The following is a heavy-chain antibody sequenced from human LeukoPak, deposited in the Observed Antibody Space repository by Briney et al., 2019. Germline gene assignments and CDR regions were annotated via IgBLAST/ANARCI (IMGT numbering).Heavy chain of an antibody. CDR2: ISYDGSNK. CDR1: GFTFSSYA. CDR3: ARGVAEQWLVQRWFDP. Sequence: GGSLRLSCAASGFTFSSYATHWVRQAPGKGLEWVAVISYDGSNKYYADSVKGRFTISRDNSKNTLYLQMNSLRAEDTAVYYCARGVAEQWLVQRWFDPWGQGTLVTVSS. D-gene: IGHD6-19*01. V-gene: IGHV3-30*04. J-gene: IGHJ5*02.